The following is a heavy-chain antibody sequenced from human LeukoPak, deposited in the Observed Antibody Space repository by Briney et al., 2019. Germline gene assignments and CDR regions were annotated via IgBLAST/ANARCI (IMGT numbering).Heavy chain of an antibody. Sequence: GGSLRLSCAASGFIFSSYAMSWVRQAPGKRLEWLSYIGRGTSGTHYADSVQGRFTISRDDDKNSLYLQMYSLRVEDTAIYYCAREHSYIYGSQYFDLWGRGALVTVSS. CDR3: AREHSYIYGSQYFDL. V-gene: IGHV3-48*01. CDR1: GFIFSSYA. D-gene: IGHD5-18*01. CDR2: IGRGTSGT. J-gene: IGHJ2*01.